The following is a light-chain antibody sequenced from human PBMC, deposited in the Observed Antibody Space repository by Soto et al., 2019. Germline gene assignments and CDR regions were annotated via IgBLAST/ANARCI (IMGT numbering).Light chain of an antibody. CDR1: QSVLYSSNNKNY. CDR3: QQYLNTPYT. V-gene: IGKV4-1*01. CDR2: WAS. Sequence: DIVMTQSPDSLAVSLGERDTINCKSSQSVLYSSNNKNYLAWYQQKPRQPPKLLICWASTRESGVPDRFSGSGSGTDFTLTISSLQAEDVAVYYCQQYLNTPYTFGQGTKLEIK. J-gene: IGKJ2*01.